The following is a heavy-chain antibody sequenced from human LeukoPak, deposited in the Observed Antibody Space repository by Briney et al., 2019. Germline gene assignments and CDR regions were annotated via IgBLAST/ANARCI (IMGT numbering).Heavy chain of an antibody. CDR1: GGTFSNSG. J-gene: IGHJ3*02. V-gene: IGHV1-69*04. Sequence: ASVKVSCKPSGGTFSNSGFSWVRPAPGQGLEWMGRIVPILGIPNYAQKFQGRVTITADKSTNTAYMELSSLRSDDTAMYYCARDFTDDAFDIWGQGTMVTVS. D-gene: IGHD3-16*01. CDR2: IVPILGIP. CDR3: ARDFTDDAFDI.